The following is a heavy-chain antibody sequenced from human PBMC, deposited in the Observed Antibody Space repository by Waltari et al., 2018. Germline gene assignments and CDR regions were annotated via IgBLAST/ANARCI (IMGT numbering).Heavy chain of an antibody. CDR2: IYHSGST. D-gene: IGHD1-26*01. V-gene: IGHV4-38-2*02. J-gene: IGHJ3*02. CDR1: GYSISSGYY. CDR3: ARSRGWSQRNGAFDI. Sequence: QVQLQESGPGLVKPSETLSLTCTVSGYSISSGYYWGWLRQPPGKGLEWIGSIYHSGSTYYNPSLKSRVTISVDTSKNQFSLKLSSVTAADTAVYYCARSRGWSQRNGAFDIWGQGTMVTVSS.